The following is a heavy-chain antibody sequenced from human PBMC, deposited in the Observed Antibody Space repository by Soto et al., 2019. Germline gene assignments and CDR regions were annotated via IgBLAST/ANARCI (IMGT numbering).Heavy chain of an antibody. CDR1: GGSFSGYY. J-gene: IGHJ4*02. CDR2: INHSGNT. Sequence: SSETLSLTCAVYGGSFSGYYWSWIRQPPGKGLEWIGEINHSGNTNYNPSLKSRVTISVDTSKNQLFLNLSSVTAADTAMYYCARHNVRGRTIAGAAEFWGQGTLVTVSS. CDR3: ARHNVRGRTIAGAAEF. V-gene: IGHV4-34*01. D-gene: IGHD6-13*01.